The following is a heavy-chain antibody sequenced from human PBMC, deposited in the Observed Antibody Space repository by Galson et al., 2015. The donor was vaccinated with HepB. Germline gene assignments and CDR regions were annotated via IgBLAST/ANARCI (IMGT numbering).Heavy chain of an antibody. CDR3: ARDRASGSYYDFWSGYFPYYYYYYGMDV. V-gene: IGHV3-48*03. CDR2: ISSSGSTI. Sequence: SLRLSCAASGFTFSSYEMNWVRQAPGKGLEWVSYISSSGSTIYYADSVKGRFTISRDNSKNTLYLQMNSLRAEDTAVYYCARDRASGSYYDFWSGYFPYYYYYYGMDVWGQGTTVTVSS. CDR1: GFTFSSYE. D-gene: IGHD3-3*01. J-gene: IGHJ6*02.